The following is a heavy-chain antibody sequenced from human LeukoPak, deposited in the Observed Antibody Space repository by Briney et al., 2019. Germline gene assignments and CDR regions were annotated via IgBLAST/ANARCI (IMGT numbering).Heavy chain of an antibody. CDR3: ARDRPVMITFGGVIIAAY. CDR1: GYPFTDYG. J-gene: IGHJ4*02. V-gene: IGHV1-18*01. Sequence: SVKVSCKASGYPFTDYGIGWVRQAPGQGPEWMGWISAYNGNTNYAQKIQGRVTMTTDPSTSTVYMELKSLRSDDTAVYYCARDRPVMITFGGVIIAAYWGQGTLVSVSS. D-gene: IGHD3-16*02. CDR2: ISAYNGNT.